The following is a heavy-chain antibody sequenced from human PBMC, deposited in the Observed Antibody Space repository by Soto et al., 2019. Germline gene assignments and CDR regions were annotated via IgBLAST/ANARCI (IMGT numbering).Heavy chain of an antibody. Sequence: ASVKVSCKASGGTFSSYAISWVRQAPGQGLEWMGGIIPIFGTANYAQKFQGRVTITADESTSTAYMELSSLRSEDTAVYYCARDPLITGTTGDYYYYGMDVWGQGTTVTVSS. J-gene: IGHJ6*02. D-gene: IGHD1-7*01. CDR1: GGTFSSYA. V-gene: IGHV1-69*13. CDR2: IIPIFGTA. CDR3: ARDPLITGTTGDYYYYGMDV.